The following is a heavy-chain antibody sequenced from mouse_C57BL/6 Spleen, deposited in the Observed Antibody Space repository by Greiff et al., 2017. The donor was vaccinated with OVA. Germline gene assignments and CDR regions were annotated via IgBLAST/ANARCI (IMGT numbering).Heavy chain of an antibody. CDR3: ARDVRYYAMDY. D-gene: IGHD1-1*01. Sequence: EVKVVESEGGLVQPGSSMKLSCTASGFTFSDYYMAWVRQVPEKGLEWVANINYDGSSTYYLDSLKSRFIISRDNAKNILYLQMSSLKSEDTATYYCARDVRYYAMDYWGQGTSVTVSS. J-gene: IGHJ4*01. CDR1: GFTFSDYY. V-gene: IGHV5-16*01. CDR2: INYDGSST.